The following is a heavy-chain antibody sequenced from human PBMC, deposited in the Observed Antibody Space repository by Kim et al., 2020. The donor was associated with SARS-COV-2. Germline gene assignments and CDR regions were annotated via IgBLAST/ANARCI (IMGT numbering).Heavy chain of an antibody. D-gene: IGHD3-22*01. CDR3: ARDGVSDLYDSSGYQGY. J-gene: IGHJ4*02. Sequence: GGSLRLSCAASGFTFSSYNMNWVRQAPGKGLEWVSSISSSSSYIYYADSVKGRFTISRDNAKNSLYLQMNSLRAEDTALYYCARDGVSDLYDSSGYQGYWGQGTLVTVSS. CDR1: GFTFSSYN. V-gene: IGHV3-21*01. CDR2: ISSSSSYI.